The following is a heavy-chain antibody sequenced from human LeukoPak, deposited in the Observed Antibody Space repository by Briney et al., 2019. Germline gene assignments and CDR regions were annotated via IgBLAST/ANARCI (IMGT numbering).Heavy chain of an antibody. V-gene: IGHV3-48*03. D-gene: IGHD7-27*01. J-gene: IGHJ4*02. CDR2: ISSSGSTI. CDR1: GFTFSSYE. CDR3: AKGQLGKDY. Sequence: GGSLRLSCAASGFTFSSYEMNWVRQAPGKGLEWVSYISSSGSTIYYADSVKGRFTISRDNAKNSLYLQMNSLRADDTAVYYCAKGQLGKDYWGQGTLVTVSS.